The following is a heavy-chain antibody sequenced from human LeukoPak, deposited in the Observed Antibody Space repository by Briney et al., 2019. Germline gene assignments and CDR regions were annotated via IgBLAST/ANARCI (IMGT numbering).Heavy chain of an antibody. D-gene: IGHD3-22*01. CDR2: IYYSGST. CDR3: ARDRVDITTRGAFDI. J-gene: IGHJ3*02. CDR1: GGSISSGSYY. Sequence: SETLSLTCTVSGGSISSGSYYWSWIRQPPGKGLEWIGYIYYSGSTNYNPSLKSRVTISVDTSKNQFSLKLSSVTAADTAVYYCARDRVDITTRGAFDIWGQGTMVTVSS. V-gene: IGHV4-61*01.